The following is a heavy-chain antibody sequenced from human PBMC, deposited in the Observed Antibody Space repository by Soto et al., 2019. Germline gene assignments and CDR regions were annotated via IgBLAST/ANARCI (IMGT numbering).Heavy chain of an antibody. J-gene: IGHJ6*02. V-gene: IGHV4-39*01. CDR1: GGSISSSSYY. CDR3: ARGGAVYSYTRTLIMDV. D-gene: IGHD5-18*01. CDR2: IYYSGST. Sequence: SETLSLTCTVSGGSISSSSYYWGWIRQPPGKGLEWIGSIYYSGSTYYNPSLKSRVTISVDTSKNQFSLKLSSVTAADTAVYYCARGGAVYSYTRTLIMDVWGQGTTVTVSS.